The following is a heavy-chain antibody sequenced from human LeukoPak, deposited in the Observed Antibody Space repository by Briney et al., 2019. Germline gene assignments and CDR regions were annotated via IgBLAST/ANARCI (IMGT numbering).Heavy chain of an antibody. V-gene: IGHV1-46*01. CDR3: ARAPETHYYGSGSYRLGDYFDY. CDR2: INPSGGST. D-gene: IGHD3-10*01. Sequence: ASVKVSCKASGYTFTSYYMHWVRQAPGQGLEWMGIINPSGGSTSYAQKFQGRVTMTRDMSTSTVYMELSSLRSEDTAVYYCARAPETHYYGSGSYRLGDYFDYWGQETLVTVSS. CDR1: GYTFTSYY. J-gene: IGHJ4*02.